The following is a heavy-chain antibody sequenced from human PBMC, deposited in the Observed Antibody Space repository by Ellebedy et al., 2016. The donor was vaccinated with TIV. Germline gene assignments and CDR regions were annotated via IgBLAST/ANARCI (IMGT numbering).Heavy chain of an antibody. CDR3: GRRYLVGVTGVY. Sequence: GESLKISCAASGFTVSNNYMSWVRQAPGKGLEWVSLIYSGGGIYYADSVKGRFTMSRDNSKNTVYLQMNSLRAEDTAVYYCGRRYLVGVTGVYWGQGTLVTVSS. D-gene: IGHD1-26*01. CDR1: GFTVSNNY. CDR2: IYSGGGI. V-gene: IGHV3-66*04. J-gene: IGHJ4*02.